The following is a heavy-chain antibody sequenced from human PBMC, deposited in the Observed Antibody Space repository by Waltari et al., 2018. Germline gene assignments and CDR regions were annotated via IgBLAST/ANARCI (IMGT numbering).Heavy chain of an antibody. CDR1: GGTFSSSA. V-gene: IGHV1-69*10. Sequence: QVQLVQSGAEVKKPGSSVKVSCKASGGTFSSSAISWVRQAPGQGLEWMGGIIPILGIANYAQKFQGRVTITADKSTSTAYMELSSLRSEDTAVYYCARDPRITMVQGVPFDYWGQGTLVTVSS. CDR3: ARDPRITMVQGVPFDY. J-gene: IGHJ4*02. CDR2: IIPILGIA. D-gene: IGHD3-10*01.